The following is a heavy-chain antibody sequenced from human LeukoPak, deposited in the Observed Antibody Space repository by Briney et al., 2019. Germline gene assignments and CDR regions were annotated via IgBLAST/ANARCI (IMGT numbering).Heavy chain of an antibody. J-gene: IGHJ4*02. V-gene: IGHV4-59*08. Sequence: PSETLSLTCTVSGGSISSYYWSWIRQPPGKGLEWIGYIYYSGSINYNPSLKSRVTISVDTSKNQFSLKLRSVTAADTAVYYCARYCGSYSGFGLWGQGTLVTVSS. CDR2: IYYSGSI. CDR3: ARYCGSYSGFGL. CDR1: GGSISSYY. D-gene: IGHD3-16*01.